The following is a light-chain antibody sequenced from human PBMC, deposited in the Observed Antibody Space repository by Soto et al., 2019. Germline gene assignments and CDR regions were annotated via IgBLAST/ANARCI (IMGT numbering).Light chain of an antibody. J-gene: IGKJ1*01. CDR3: RQYNNWPPWT. CDR2: GAA. CDR1: QSVSGN. V-gene: IGKV3D-15*01. Sequence: EIVMTQSPATLSVSPGERAALSCRASQSVSGNLAWYQQKPGQAPRLLIYGAANSATGITARFSGSGSGTEFTLTISSLQSEDFAIYYCRQYNNWPPWTFGQGTKVEI.